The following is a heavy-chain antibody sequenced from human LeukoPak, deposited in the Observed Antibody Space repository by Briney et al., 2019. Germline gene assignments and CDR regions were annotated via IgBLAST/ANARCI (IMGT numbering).Heavy chain of an antibody. CDR1: GGSISSSSYY. J-gene: IGHJ4*02. CDR3: ARDGVLGSYYYDSSGYFDY. Sequence: PSETLSLTCTVSGGSISSSSYYWGWIRQPPGKGLEWIGSIYYSGSTYYNPSLKSRVTISVDTSKNQFSLKLSSVTAADTAVYYCARDGVLGSYYYDSSGYFDYWGQGTLVTVSS. CDR2: IYYSGST. V-gene: IGHV4-39*07. D-gene: IGHD3-22*01.